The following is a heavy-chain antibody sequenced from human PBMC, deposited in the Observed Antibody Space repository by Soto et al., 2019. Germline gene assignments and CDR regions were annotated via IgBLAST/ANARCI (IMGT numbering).Heavy chain of an antibody. D-gene: IGHD6-19*01. V-gene: IGHV1-24*01. CDR3: ATDSGWYGFLVY. Sequence: ASVKVSCKVSGYTLTELSMHWVRQAPGKGLEWMGGFDPEDGETIYAQKFQGRVTMTEDTSTDTAYMELSSLRSEDTAVYYCATDSGWYGFLVYWGQGTLVTVSS. J-gene: IGHJ4*02. CDR1: GYTLTELS. CDR2: FDPEDGET.